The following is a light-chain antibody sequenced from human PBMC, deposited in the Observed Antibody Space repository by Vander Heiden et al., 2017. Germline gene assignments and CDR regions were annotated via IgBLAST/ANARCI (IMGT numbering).Light chain of an antibody. Sequence: EIVLTQSPATLSLSPGERATLSCGASQSVSSSYLAWYQQKPGLAPRLLIYDISNRATGIPDRFSGSGSGTDFTLTISRLEPEDFAVYYCQQYGGSPWTFGQGTKVEIK. CDR3: QQYGGSPWT. J-gene: IGKJ1*01. CDR1: QSVSSSY. V-gene: IGKV3D-20*01. CDR2: DIS.